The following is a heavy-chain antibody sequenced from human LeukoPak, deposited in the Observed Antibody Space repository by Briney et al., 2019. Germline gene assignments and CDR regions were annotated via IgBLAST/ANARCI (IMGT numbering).Heavy chain of an antibody. J-gene: IGHJ6*02. CDR2: ISGDGGST. CDR3: AKDKVATYYYYYYGMDV. Sequence: GGSLRLSCAASGLTFEDYAMHWVRQVPGKGLEWVPLISGDGGSTYYGDSVKGRFTISRDNSKNSLYLQMNSLRTEDTALYYCAKDKVATYYYYYYGMDVWGQGTTVTVSS. CDR1: GLTFEDYA. V-gene: IGHV3-43*02.